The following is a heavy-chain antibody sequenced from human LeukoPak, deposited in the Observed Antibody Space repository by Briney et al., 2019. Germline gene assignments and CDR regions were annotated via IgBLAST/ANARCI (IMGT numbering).Heavy chain of an antibody. CDR1: GGTFSSYA. CDR3: ARSTMIANNYFDY. D-gene: IGHD3-22*01. CDR2: IIPIFGTA. J-gene: IGHJ4*02. Sequence: GSSVKVSCKASGGTFSSYAISWVRQAPGQGLEWMGGIIPIFGTANYAQKFQGRVTITADESTSTAYMELSSLKSEGTAVYYCARSTMIANNYFDYWGQGTLVTVSS. V-gene: IGHV1-69*01.